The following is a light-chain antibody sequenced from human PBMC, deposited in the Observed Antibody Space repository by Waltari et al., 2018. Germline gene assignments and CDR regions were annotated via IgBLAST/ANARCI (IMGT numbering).Light chain of an antibody. CDR2: GST. CDR1: GSNIRAGYD. Sequence: QSVLTQPPSVSGAPGQRVTISCTGSGSNIRAGYDVTWYQQLPRAAPKLLIYGSTSRPLGVPDRFFGSTSGTSASLAITGLQAEDEADYYCQSYDTSLSVVFGGGTKLTVL. J-gene: IGLJ3*02. CDR3: QSYDTSLSVV. V-gene: IGLV1-40*01.